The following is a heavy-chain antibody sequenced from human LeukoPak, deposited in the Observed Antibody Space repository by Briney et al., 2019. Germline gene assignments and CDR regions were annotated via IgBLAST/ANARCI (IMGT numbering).Heavy chain of an antibody. Sequence: PSETLSLTCTVSGGSISSYYWSWIRQPPGKGLEWIGYIYYSGSTNYNPSLKSRVTISVDTSKNQFSLKLSSVTAADTAVYYCAPRTYDFWSGYLYNWFDPWGQGTLVTVSS. CDR2: IYYSGST. V-gene: IGHV4-59*12. CDR1: GGSISSYY. CDR3: APRTYDFWSGYLYNWFDP. J-gene: IGHJ5*02. D-gene: IGHD3-3*01.